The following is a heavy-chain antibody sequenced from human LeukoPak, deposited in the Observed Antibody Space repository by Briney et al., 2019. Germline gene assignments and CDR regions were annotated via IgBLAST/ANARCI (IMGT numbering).Heavy chain of an antibody. J-gene: IGHJ6*04. Sequence: ASVKVSCKASGYTFTSYYMHWVRQAPGQGLEWMGIINPSGGSTSYAQKFQGRVTMTRDMSTSTVYMELSSLRSEDTAVYYCAMGTVVLRFLEWSIMDVWGKGTTVTVSS. D-gene: IGHD3-3*01. V-gene: IGHV1-46*01. CDR3: AMGTVVLRFLEWSIMDV. CDR2: INPSGGST. CDR1: GYTFTSYY.